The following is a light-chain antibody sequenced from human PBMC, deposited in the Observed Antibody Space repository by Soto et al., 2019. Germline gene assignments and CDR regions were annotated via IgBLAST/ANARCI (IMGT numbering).Light chain of an antibody. CDR1: QSVSSSY. J-gene: IGKJ1*01. V-gene: IGKV3-20*01. Sequence: ELVLTQSPGTLSLSPGERATLSCRARQSVSSSYLAWYQQKPGQAPSLLIYGASSSATGIPDRLSGSGSCTDFTLTISILAHEDFAVYYFQQYARPLCTFCQGTNVEIK. CDR3: QQYARPLCT. CDR2: GAS.